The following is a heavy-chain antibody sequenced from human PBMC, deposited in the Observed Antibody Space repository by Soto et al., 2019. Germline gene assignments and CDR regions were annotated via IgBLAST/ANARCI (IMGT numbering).Heavy chain of an antibody. CDR1: GFSLSTSGVG. J-gene: IGHJ5*02. CDR3: AQRIPGGYSGYVHNWFDP. CDR2: IYWNDDK. D-gene: IGHD5-12*01. Sequence: QITLKESGPTLVKPTQTLTLTCTFSGFSLSTSGVGVGWIRQPPGKALEWLALIYWNDDKRYSPSLKSRLTITKDTSKNQVVLTMTNMDPVDTATYYCAQRIPGGYSGYVHNWFDPWGQGTLVTVSS. V-gene: IGHV2-5*01.